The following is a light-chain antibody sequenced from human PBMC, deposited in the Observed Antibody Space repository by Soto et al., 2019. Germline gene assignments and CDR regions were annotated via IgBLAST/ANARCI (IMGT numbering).Light chain of an antibody. CDR3: QKYNSAPPF. Sequence: DIQMTQSPSSLSASVGDRVTITCRASQVISNYLAWYQQKPGKVPKLLIYAASTLQSGVPSRFSGSGSGTDFTLTISSLQPEDVATYYCQKYNSAPPFFGQGTKLEIK. V-gene: IGKV1-27*01. J-gene: IGKJ2*01. CDR2: AAS. CDR1: QVISNY.